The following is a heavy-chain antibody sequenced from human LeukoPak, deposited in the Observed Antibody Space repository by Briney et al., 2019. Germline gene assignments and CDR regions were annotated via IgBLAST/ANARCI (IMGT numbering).Heavy chain of an antibody. CDR3: ARHAKPFPGGYYDSSGPFYTDV. D-gene: IGHD3-22*01. Sequence: SSETLSLTCTVSGGSISSSSYYWGWIRQPPGKGLEWIGSIYYSGSTYYNPSLKSRVTISVDTSKNQFSLKLSSVTAADTAVYYCARHAKPFPGGYYDSSGPFYTDVWGKGTTVTVSS. CDR2: IYYSGST. CDR1: GGSISSSSYY. V-gene: IGHV4-39*01. J-gene: IGHJ6*03.